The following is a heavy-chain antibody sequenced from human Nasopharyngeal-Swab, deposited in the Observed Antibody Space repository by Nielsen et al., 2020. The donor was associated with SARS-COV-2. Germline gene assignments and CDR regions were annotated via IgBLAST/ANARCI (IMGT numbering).Heavy chain of an antibody. J-gene: IGHJ6*02. Sequence: SVKVSCKASGGTFSSYAISWVRQAPGQGLEWMGGIIPIFGTANYAQKFQGRVTITADESTSTAYMELSSLRSEDTAVYYCARGPPRGYDILTGSYYYYYGMDVWGQGTTVTVSS. CDR2: IIPIFGTA. CDR3: ARGPPRGYDILTGSYYYYYGMDV. D-gene: IGHD3-9*01. V-gene: IGHV1-69*13. CDR1: GGTFSSYA.